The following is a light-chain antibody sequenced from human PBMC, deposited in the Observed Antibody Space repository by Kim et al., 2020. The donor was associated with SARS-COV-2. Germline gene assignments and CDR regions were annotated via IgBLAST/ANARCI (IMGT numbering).Light chain of an antibody. CDR2: AAS. Sequence: TGDRVTITCRASQGISSYLAWYQQKPGKAPKLLIYAASTLQSGVPSRFSGSGSGTDFTLTISCLQSEDFATYYCQQYYSYPQITFGQGTRLEIK. CDR1: QGISSY. J-gene: IGKJ5*01. V-gene: IGKV1-8*01. CDR3: QQYYSYPQIT.